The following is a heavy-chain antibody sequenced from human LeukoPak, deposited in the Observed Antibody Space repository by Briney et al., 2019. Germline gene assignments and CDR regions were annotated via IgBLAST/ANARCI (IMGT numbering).Heavy chain of an antibody. Sequence: PGGSLRLSCAASGFTFDDYGMSWVRQAPGKGLEWVSGINWNGGSTGYADSVKGRFTISRDNAKNSLYLQMNSLRAEDTALYYCARVLWWGGVYYYDSSGPFDYWGQGTLVTVSS. CDR1: GFTFDDYG. CDR2: INWNGGST. CDR3: ARVLWWGGVYYYDSSGPFDY. V-gene: IGHV3-20*04. J-gene: IGHJ4*02. D-gene: IGHD3-22*01.